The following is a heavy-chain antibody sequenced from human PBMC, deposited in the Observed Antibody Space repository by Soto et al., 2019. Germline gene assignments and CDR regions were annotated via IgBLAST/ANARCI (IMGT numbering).Heavy chain of an antibody. V-gene: IGHV3-21*01. CDR1: GFTFSSYS. CDR3: AKDRDFYGDYYYYGMDV. Sequence: AGSLRLSCAASGFTFSSYSMNWVRQAPGKGLEWVSSISSSSSYIYYADSVEGRFTIPRDNAKNTLYLQMNSLRAEDTAVYYCAKDRDFYGDYYYYGMDVWGQGTTVTVSS. CDR2: ISSSSSYI. J-gene: IGHJ6*02. D-gene: IGHD4-17*01.